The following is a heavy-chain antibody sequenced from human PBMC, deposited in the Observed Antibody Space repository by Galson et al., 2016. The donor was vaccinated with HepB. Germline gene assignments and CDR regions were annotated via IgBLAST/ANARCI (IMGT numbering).Heavy chain of an antibody. D-gene: IGHD1-26*01. V-gene: IGHV3-23*01. CDR3: VQGSTAPAV. CDR2: ISRSGDST. Sequence: SLRLSCAASGFTFSNYGMTWVRQAPGKGLEVVSSISRSGDSTDYADTVKCRFTISRDNSKNTLSLQMNSLTADDTAIYDCVQGSTAPAVWGRGPTVTVSP. J-gene: IGHJ6*04. CDR1: GFTFSNYG.